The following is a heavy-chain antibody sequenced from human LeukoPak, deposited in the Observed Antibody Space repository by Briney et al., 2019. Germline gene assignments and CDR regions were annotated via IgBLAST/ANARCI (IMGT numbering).Heavy chain of an antibody. V-gene: IGHV4-38-2*02. J-gene: IGHJ4*02. CDR1: AYSISSGYY. D-gene: IGHD3-10*01. Sequence: SETLSLTCTVSAYSISSGYYWGWIRQPPGKGLEWIGSIYYSGSTYYNPSLKSRVTISVDTSKNQFSLKLSSVTAADTAVYYCARTVRGVTDYWGQGTLVTVSS. CDR2: IYYSGST. CDR3: ARTVRGVTDY.